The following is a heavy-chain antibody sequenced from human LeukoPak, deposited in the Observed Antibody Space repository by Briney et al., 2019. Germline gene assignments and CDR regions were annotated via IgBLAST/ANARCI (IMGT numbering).Heavy chain of an antibody. D-gene: IGHD2/OR15-2a*01. V-gene: IGHV3-48*02. CDR1: GFTFSDYT. Sequence: PGGSLRLSCAASGFTFSDYTMNWVRQAPGQGPEWVAYISGLSSTIYYADSVKGRFTISRDNADNSLFLQMDSLRHEDTAVYYCARHEYRDDAFDIWGQGTMVTVSS. J-gene: IGHJ3*02. CDR3: ARHEYRDDAFDI. CDR2: ISGLSSTI.